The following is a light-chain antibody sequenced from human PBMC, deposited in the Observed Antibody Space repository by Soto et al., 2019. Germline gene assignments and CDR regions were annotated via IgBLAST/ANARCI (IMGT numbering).Light chain of an antibody. CDR1: QSVSRNS. V-gene: IGKV3-20*01. J-gene: IGKJ1*01. CDR2: GAS. Sequence: EIELTQSPGTLSLSAGEGATLSCRASQSVSRNSLAWYQQRPGQAPRLLIFGASSRATGIPDRVSGSGSGTDFTLTISRLEPEDFAVYYCQQYGTSPPTFGQGTKVDIK. CDR3: QQYGTSPPT.